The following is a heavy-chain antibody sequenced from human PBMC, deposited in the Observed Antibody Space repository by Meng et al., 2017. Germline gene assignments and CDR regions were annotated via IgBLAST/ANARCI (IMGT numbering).Heavy chain of an antibody. CDR3: ARGSGAYSSSWYSRNDAFDI. D-gene: IGHD6-13*01. J-gene: IGHJ3*02. CDR2: INHSGST. V-gene: IGHV4-34*01. Sequence: QVRLHGWGAGLLKPTETLSLTCAVYGGSFSGYYWGWIRQPPGKGLEWIGEINHSGSTNYNPSLKSRVTISVDTSKNQFSLKLSSVTAADTAVYYCARGSGAYSSSWYSRNDAFDIWGQGTMVTVSS. CDR1: GGSFSGYY.